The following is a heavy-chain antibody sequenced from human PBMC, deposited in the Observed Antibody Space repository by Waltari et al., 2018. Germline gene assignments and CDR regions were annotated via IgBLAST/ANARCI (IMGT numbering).Heavy chain of an antibody. Sequence: EAQLVESGGGLVQSGGSLRLSCAGHRFTLSNFEMNWVGQAPGKGLEWISYISSTGMTTYYADSVKGRFTISRDNAKNSLYLQMNSLRAEDTAVYYCASFGGSYFFDHWGQGTLVTVSS. CDR3: ASFGGSYFFDH. CDR2: ISSTGMTT. CDR1: RFTLSNFE. D-gene: IGHD1-26*01. J-gene: IGHJ4*02. V-gene: IGHV3-48*03.